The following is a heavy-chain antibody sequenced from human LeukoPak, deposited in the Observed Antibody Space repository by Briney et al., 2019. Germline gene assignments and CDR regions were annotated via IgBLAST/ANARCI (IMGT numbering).Heavy chain of an antibody. V-gene: IGHV1-2*02. D-gene: IGHD2-21*01. J-gene: IGHJ3*02. Sequence: SVKVSCKASGYTFTGYYMHWVRQARGQGLEGMGWINPNSGGTNYAQKFQGSVTMTMDTSISTAYMELSRLRSDDTAVYYCARGGHSVVVIAIFAFDIWGQGTMVTVSS. CDR3: ARGGHSVVVIAIFAFDI. CDR2: INPNSGGT. CDR1: GYTFTGYY.